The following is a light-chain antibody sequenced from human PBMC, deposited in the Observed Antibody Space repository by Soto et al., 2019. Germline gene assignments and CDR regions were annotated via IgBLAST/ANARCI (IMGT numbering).Light chain of an antibody. Sequence: AIRMTQSPSSLSASTGDRVTITCRASQGISNYLAWYQQRPGKAPRVLIHAASTLQGGVPSRFSGSGSGTYFTLTITYLQSEDFATYYCQHYYTYPWTFGQGTREEIK. V-gene: IGKV1-8*01. J-gene: IGKJ1*01. CDR2: AAS. CDR1: QGISNY. CDR3: QHYYTYPWT.